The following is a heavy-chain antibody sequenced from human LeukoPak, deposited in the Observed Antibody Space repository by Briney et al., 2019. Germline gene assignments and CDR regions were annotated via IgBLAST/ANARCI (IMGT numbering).Heavy chain of an antibody. V-gene: IGHV3-48*01. CDR1: GFTFSSYS. Sequence: GGSLRLSCAASGFTFSSYSMNWVRQAPGKGLEWVSYISSSSSTIYYADSVKGRFTISRDNAKNSLYLQMNSLRAEDTAVYYCARGSLVATMDYWGQGTLVTVSS. CDR3: ARGSLVATMDY. CDR2: ISSSSSTI. J-gene: IGHJ4*02. D-gene: IGHD5-12*01.